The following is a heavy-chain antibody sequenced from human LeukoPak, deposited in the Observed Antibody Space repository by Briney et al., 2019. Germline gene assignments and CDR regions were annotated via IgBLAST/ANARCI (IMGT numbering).Heavy chain of an antibody. J-gene: IGHJ6*03. CDR3: ARVGANYYYYYYMDV. CDR1: GGSISSYY. CDR2: IYYSGST. V-gene: IGHV4-59*01. D-gene: IGHD3-16*01. Sequence: ETLSLTCTVSGGSISSYYWSWIRQPPGKGLEWIGYIYYSGSTNYNPSLKSRVAISVDTSKNQFSLKLSSVTAADTAVYYCARVGANYYYYYYMDVWGKGTTVTVSS.